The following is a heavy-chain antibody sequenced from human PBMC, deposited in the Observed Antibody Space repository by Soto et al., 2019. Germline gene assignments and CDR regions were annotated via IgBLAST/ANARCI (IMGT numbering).Heavy chain of an antibody. V-gene: IGHV6-1*01. CDR1: GDSVSSNSAA. Sequence: SQTLSLTCAISGDSVSSNSAAWNWIRQSPSRGLEWLGRTYYRSKWYNDSAVSVKSRITINPDTSKNQFSLQLNSVTPEDTAVYYCARDPNIVVVPAAPPRYYGMDVGGQGTTVTGSS. J-gene: IGHJ6*02. D-gene: IGHD2-2*01. CDR3: ARDPNIVVVPAAPPRYYGMDV. CDR2: TYYRSKWYN.